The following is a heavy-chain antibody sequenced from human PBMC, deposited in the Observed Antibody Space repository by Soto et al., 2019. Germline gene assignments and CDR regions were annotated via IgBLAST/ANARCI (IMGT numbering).Heavy chain of an antibody. Sequence: EVQLLESGGDLVQPGGSLRLSCVASGITFGSRAMSWVRQAPGEGLQWVSSISSSSSYIYYADSVKGRFTISRDNAKNSLYLQMNSLRAEDTAVYYCARGGGQLLSGYWGQGTLVTVSS. J-gene: IGHJ4*02. V-gene: IGHV3-21*01. CDR2: ISSSSSYI. CDR1: GITFGSRA. CDR3: ARGGGQLLSGY. D-gene: IGHD3-10*01.